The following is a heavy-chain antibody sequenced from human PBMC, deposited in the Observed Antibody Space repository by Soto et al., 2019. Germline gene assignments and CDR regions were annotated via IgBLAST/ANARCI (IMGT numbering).Heavy chain of an antibody. CDR2: INHSGST. V-gene: IGHV4-34*01. D-gene: IGHD3-3*01. J-gene: IGHJ6*03. Sequence: SETLSLTCAVYGGSFSGYYWSWIRQPPGKGLEWIGEINHSGSTNYNPSLKSRVTISVDTSKNQFSLKLSSVTAADTAVYYCATNYDFWSGYYYMDVWGKGNTVTVS. CDR3: ATNYDFWSGYYYMDV. CDR1: GGSFSGYY.